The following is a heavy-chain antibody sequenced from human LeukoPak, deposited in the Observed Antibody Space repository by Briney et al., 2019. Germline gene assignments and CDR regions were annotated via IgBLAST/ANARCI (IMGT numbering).Heavy chain of an antibody. D-gene: IGHD3-10*01. CDR3: AKAAKYYFGSDTYYYFDY. CDR2: FFLKGST. V-gene: IGHV4-38-2*02. J-gene: IGHJ4*02. CDR1: GYSITSAYY. Sequence: PSETLSLTCTVSGYSITSAYYWGWIRQPPGKGLEWIGSFFLKGSTYYNPSLKSRVTMSVDTSKSQFSLSLSSVTSADTAVYYCAKAAKYYFGSDTYYYFDYWGQGILVTVSS.